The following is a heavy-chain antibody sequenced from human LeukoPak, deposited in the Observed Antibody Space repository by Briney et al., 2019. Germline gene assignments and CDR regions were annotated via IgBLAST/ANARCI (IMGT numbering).Heavy chain of an antibody. J-gene: IGHJ4*02. CDR3: ARETGGSFEYFDY. D-gene: IGHD7-27*01. CDR2: INPSSGGT. Sequence: GASVKVSCKASGYSFTSYYIHWVRQAPGQGLEWMGRINPSSGGTNYAQKFQGRVTMTWDTSITTAYMGLSSLRSDDTAVYYCARETGGSFEYFDYWGQGTLVTVSS. CDR1: GYSFTSYY. V-gene: IGHV1-2*06.